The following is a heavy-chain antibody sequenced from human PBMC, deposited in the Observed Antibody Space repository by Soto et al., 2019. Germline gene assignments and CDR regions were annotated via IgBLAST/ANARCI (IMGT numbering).Heavy chain of an antibody. CDR2: INPILSMS. V-gene: IGHV1-69*04. CDR3: ARDRVQIVLVPAAPYYYYGMDV. CDR1: GDTFSFYT. Sequence: SVKVFCKASGDTFSFYTINWVRQAPGLGLEWLGRINPILSMSNYAQYFQGRVTITADKSTSTAYMELSSLRSEDTAVYYCARDRVQIVLVPAAPYYYYGMDVWG. D-gene: IGHD2-2*01. J-gene: IGHJ6*02.